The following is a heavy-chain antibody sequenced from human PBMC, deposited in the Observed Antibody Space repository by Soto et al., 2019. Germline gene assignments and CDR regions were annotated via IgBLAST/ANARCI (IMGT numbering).Heavy chain of an antibody. CDR3: AKSLSGSSGWYKPLRVKGPDY. D-gene: IGHD6-19*01. CDR1: GFNCSSLG. Sequence: GGFLRLSCVAAGFNCSSLGMRWVRQDPGKGLEWVSAISGSGGSTYYADSVKGRFTISRDNSKNTLYLQMNSLRAEDTAVYYCAKSLSGSSGWYKPLRVKGPDYWGQGTLVTVSS. J-gene: IGHJ4*02. V-gene: IGHV3-23*01. CDR2: ISGSGGST.